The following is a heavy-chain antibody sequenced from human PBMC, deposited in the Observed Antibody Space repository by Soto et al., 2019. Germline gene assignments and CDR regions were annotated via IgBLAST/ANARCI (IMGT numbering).Heavy chain of an antibody. CDR3: ARHPKSKGGYCSGGSCYSGAFDI. Sequence: SETLSLTCTVSGGSISSSSYYWGWIRQPPGKGLEWIGSIYYSGSTYYNPSLKSRVTISVDTSKNQFSLKLSSVTAADTAVYYCARHPKSKGGYCSGGSCYSGAFDIWGQGTMVTVSS. V-gene: IGHV4-39*01. CDR1: GGSISSSSYY. J-gene: IGHJ3*02. D-gene: IGHD2-15*01. CDR2: IYYSGST.